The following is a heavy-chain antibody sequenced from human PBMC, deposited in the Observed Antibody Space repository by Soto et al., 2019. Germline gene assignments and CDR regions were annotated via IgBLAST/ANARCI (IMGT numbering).Heavy chain of an antibody. CDR3: STSVYCSTTRCYYYYGLDV. J-gene: IGHJ6*02. CDR2: IIPIFGTE. D-gene: IGHD2-2*01. V-gene: IGHV1-69*01. CDR1: GGTFSIHS. Sequence: QVQLVQSGAEVKKPGSSVKVSCKVSGGTFSIHSINWVRQAPGQGPEWMGGIIPIFGTENYAQKFQGRVTITADESTSTAYMELSSLTSEDTALYYCSTSVYCSTTRCYYYYGLDVWGQGTTVIGSS.